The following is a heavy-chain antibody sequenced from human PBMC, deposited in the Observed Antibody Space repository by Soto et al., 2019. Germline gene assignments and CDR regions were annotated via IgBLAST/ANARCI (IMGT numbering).Heavy chain of an antibody. CDR1: GFTFGSYA. Sequence: PGGSLRLSCTTSGFTFGSYAMSWVRQAPGKGLEWVGVLRGRGGVRTTDYAANVQCRFTIYRDESISIAYIKMNSPKTADADEYYCTRGEHNYGRTVMAVWGKETRVTVP. D-gene: IGHD3-10*01. J-gene: IGHJ6*03. CDR2: LRGRGGVRTT. CDR3: TRGEHNYGRTVMAV. V-gene: IGHV3-49*04.